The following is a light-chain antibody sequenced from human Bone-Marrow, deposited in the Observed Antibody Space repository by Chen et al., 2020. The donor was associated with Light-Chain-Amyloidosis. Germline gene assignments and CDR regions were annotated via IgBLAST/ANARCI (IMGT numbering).Light chain of an antibody. Sequence: SYGLPQPSSVSVAPGQTATIACGGNNRGSTSVHWYQQTPGQAPLLVVYDDSDRPPGIPERLSGANYGNTATLTISRVEAGDEADYYWQVWDRSSDRPVFGGGTKLTVL. J-gene: IGLJ3*02. CDR1: NRGSTS. CDR3: QVWDRSSDRPV. V-gene: IGLV3-21*02. CDR2: DDS.